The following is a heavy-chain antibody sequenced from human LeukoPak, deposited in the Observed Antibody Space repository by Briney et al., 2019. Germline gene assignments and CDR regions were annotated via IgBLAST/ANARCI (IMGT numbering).Heavy chain of an antibody. J-gene: IGHJ4*02. CDR1: GGSISSSSYY. CDR3: TMVYYTFDY. CDR2: IYYSGST. D-gene: IGHD1-14*01. V-gene: IGHV4-39*01. Sequence: SETLSLTCTVSGGSISSSSYYWGWIRQPPGKGLEWIGSIYYSGSTYYNPSLKSRVTISVDTSKNQFSLNLSSVTAADTAGYYTTMVYYTFDYWGQGTLVTVSS.